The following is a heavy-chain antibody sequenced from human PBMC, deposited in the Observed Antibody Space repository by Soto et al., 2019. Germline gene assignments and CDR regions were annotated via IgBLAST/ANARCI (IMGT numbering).Heavy chain of an antibody. V-gene: IGHV1-69*01. J-gene: IGHJ6*02. CDR3: ARLRRIQLWFPHPGGMDV. CDR2: IIPIFGTA. CDR1: GGTFSSYA. Sequence: QVQLVQSGAEVKKPGSSVKVSCKASGGTFSSYAISWVRQAPGQGLEWMGGIIPIFGTANYAQKFQGRVTITADESTSTAYMELSSLRSEDTAVYYCARLRRIQLWFPHPGGMDVWGQGPTVTVSS. D-gene: IGHD5-18*01.